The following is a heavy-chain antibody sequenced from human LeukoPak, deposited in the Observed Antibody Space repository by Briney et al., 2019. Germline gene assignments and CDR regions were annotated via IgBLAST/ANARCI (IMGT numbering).Heavy chain of an antibody. CDR3: ASLYCSSTSCSLASYFDY. J-gene: IGHJ4*02. Sequence: SVKVSCKASGGTFSSYAISWVRQAPGQGLEWMGGIIPIFGTANYAQKFQGRVTITADKSTSTAYMELSSLRSEDTAVYYCASLYCSSTSCSLASYFDYWGQGTLVTVSS. V-gene: IGHV1-69*06. CDR2: IIPIFGTA. CDR1: GGTFSSYA. D-gene: IGHD2-2*01.